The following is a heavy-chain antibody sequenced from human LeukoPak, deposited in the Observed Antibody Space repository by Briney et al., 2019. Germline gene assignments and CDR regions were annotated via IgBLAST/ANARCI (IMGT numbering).Heavy chain of an antibody. CDR1: GFSLSTSGMY. J-gene: IGHJ4*02. CDR3: ARMRRYSSGWYPTDY. D-gene: IGHD6-13*01. V-gene: IGHV2-70*11. Sequence: SGPTLVDPTQTLTLTCTFSGFSLSTSGMYVSWIRQPPGKALEWLARIDWDDAKYYSPSLKTRLTISKDTSKNQVVLTMTNMDPVDTATYYCARMRRYSSGWYPTDYWGQGTLVTVSS. CDR2: IDWDDAK.